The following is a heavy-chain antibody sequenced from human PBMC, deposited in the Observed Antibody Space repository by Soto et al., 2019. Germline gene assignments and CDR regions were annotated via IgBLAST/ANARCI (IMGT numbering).Heavy chain of an antibody. Sequence: GSLRLSCAASGFTFSSYAMSWVRQAPGKGLEWVSAISGSGGSTYYADSVKGRFTISRDNSKNTLYLQLNSLRAEDTAVYYCAKAAPIHYYGSGSYDYYYYMDVWGKGTTVTVSS. CDR1: GFTFSSYA. D-gene: IGHD3-10*01. CDR3: AKAAPIHYYGSGSYDYYYYMDV. V-gene: IGHV3-23*01. J-gene: IGHJ6*03. CDR2: ISGSGGST.